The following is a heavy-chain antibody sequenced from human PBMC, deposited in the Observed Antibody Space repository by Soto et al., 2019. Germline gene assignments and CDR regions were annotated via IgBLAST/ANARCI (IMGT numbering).Heavy chain of an antibody. CDR1: GYRFSSYW. CDR2: IYPGDSDT. Sequence: PGESLKISCKGSGYRFSSYWIAWVRQMPGKGLEWMGIIYPGDSDTRYSPSFQGQVTFSVDKSNNTAYLQWSSLKASDTAMYYCARQGSNGAYYYYGMDVWGQGTAVNVS. CDR3: ARQGSNGAYYYYGMDV. D-gene: IGHD2-8*01. J-gene: IGHJ6*02. V-gene: IGHV5-51*01.